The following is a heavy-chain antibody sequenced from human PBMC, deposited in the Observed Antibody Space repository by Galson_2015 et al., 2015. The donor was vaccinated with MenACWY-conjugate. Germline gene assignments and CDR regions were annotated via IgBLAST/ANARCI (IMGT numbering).Heavy chain of an antibody. CDR2: IYYTGHT. D-gene: IGHD1-26*01. V-gene: IGHV4-39*07. Sequence: SETLSLTCAVSGASISSIPYYWGWIRQPPGKGLEWIGSIYYTGHTYYNVSLKSRVTISADTSKNQFSLKLTSVTAADTAMYYCARDREEASGAHAFDIWGQGTVVTVPS. CDR3: ARDREEASGAHAFDI. J-gene: IGHJ3*02. CDR1: GASISSIPYY.